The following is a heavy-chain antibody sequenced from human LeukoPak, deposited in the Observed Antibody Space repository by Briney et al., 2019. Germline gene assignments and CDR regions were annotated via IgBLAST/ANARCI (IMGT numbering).Heavy chain of an antibody. V-gene: IGHV3-30*18. Sequence: GGSLRLSCAASGFAFSSYAMSWVRQAPGKGLGWVAVISYDGSNKYYADSVKGRFTISRDNSKNTLYLQMNSLRAEDTAVYYCAKDSNDYGDLYYYYGMDVWGQGTTVTVSS. CDR3: AKDSNDYGDLYYYYGMDV. J-gene: IGHJ6*02. D-gene: IGHD4-17*01. CDR2: ISYDGSNK. CDR1: GFAFSSYA.